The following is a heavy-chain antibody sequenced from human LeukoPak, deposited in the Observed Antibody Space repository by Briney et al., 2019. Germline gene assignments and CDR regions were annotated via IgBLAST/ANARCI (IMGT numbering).Heavy chain of an antibody. CDR3: ARMTGYCSTTSCYHYFDY. D-gene: IGHD2-2*03. CDR1: GYSFTSYW. CDR2: IYPGDSDT. Sequence: RGESLKIPCKGSGYSFTSYWIGWVRQMPGKGLEWMGIIYPGDSDTRYSPSFQGQVTTSADKSISTAYLQWSSLKASDIAIYYCARMTGYCSTTSCYHYFDYWGQGTLVTVSS. J-gene: IGHJ4*02. V-gene: IGHV5-51*01.